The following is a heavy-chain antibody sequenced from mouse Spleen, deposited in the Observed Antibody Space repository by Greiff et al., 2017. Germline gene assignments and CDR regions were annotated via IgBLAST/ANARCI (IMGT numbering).Heavy chain of an antibody. Sequence: QVPLQQPGAELANPGASVKLSCKASGYTFTSSPMHWVNQSPGQGLEWIGDINPSTGGTNFNEKFKSKATVTVDKSSSTAHMQLSSLTSEGSAVYCCTRSYRYWGQGTTLTVSS. CDR1: GYTFTSSP. CDR3: TRSYRY. V-gene: IGHV1S81*02. CDR2: INPSTGGT. D-gene: IGHD1-1*01. J-gene: IGHJ2*01.